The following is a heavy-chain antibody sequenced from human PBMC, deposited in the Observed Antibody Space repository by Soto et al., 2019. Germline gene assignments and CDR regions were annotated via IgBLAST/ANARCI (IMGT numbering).Heavy chain of an antibody. Sequence: SVKVSCKASGGTFSSYTISWVRQAPGQGLEWMGRIIPILGIANYAQKFQGRVTITADKSTSTAYMELSSLRSEDTAVYYCARGQAYQLELFDYWGQGTLVTVSS. D-gene: IGHD1-1*01. CDR2: IIPILGIA. V-gene: IGHV1-69*02. CDR3: ARGQAYQLELFDY. CDR1: GGTFSSYT. J-gene: IGHJ4*02.